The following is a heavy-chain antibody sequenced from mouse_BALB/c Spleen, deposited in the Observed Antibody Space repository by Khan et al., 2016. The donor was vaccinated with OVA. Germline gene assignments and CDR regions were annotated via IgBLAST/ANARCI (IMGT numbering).Heavy chain of an antibody. CDR3: AGGGAAYYRNDGGAMEY. V-gene: IGHV9-4*02. CDR2: INTHSGVP. CDR1: GYTFTTAG. Sequence: QIQLVQSGPELKKPGETVRISCKASGYTFTTAGIQWVQKMPGKGLKWIGWINTHSGVPKYAEDFKGRFAFSLEISVNTAYLQITNLKNEDTATYCDAGGGAAYYRNDGGAMEYWGQGTSVTVSS. J-gene: IGHJ4*01. D-gene: IGHD2-14*01.